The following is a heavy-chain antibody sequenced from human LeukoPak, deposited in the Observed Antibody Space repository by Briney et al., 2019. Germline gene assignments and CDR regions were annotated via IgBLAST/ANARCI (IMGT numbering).Heavy chain of an antibody. CDR1: GGSISSYY. Sequence: SETLSLTCTVSGGSISSYYWSWIRQPPGKGLEWIGYIYYSGSTNYNPSLKSRVTISVDTSKNQFSLKLSSVTAADTAVYYCARGGGPRWAMVRGVNWFDPWGQGTLVTVSS. J-gene: IGHJ5*02. V-gene: IGHV4-59*12. D-gene: IGHD3-10*01. CDR2: IYYSGST. CDR3: ARGGGPRWAMVRGVNWFDP.